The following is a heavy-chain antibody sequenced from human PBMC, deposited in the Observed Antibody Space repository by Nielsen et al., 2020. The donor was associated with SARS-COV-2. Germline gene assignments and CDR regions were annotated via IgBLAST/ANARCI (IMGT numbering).Heavy chain of an antibody. CDR3: ARGVELPHQPPAMDV. J-gene: IGHJ6*02. Sequence: GESLKISCAASGFTVNRNYMSWVRQAPGKGLEWVSLMYAGASTYYADSVKGRFTISRPNAENTVYLQMNSLRTDDTAVYYCARGVELPHQPPAMDVWGQGTTVTVS. CDR2: MYAGAST. D-gene: IGHD2-15*01. V-gene: IGHV3-53*04. CDR1: GFTVNRNY.